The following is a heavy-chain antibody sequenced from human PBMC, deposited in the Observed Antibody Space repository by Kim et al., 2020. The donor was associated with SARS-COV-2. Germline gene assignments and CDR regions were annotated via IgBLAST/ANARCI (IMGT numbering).Heavy chain of an antibody. CDR2: GNT. Sequence: GNTNYAPKLQGRVTMTTDTSTSTAYMELRSLRSDDTAVYYCARTGATLVYWGQGTLVTVSS. CDR3: ARTGATLVY. D-gene: IGHD1-26*01. V-gene: IGHV1-18*01. J-gene: IGHJ4*02.